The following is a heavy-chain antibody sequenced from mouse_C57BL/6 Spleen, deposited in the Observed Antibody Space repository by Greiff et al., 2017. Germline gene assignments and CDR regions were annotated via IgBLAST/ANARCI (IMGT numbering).Heavy chain of an antibody. CDR1: GFTFSDYG. V-gene: IGHV5-17*01. CDR2: ISSGSSTL. Sequence: EVPGVESGGGLVKPGGSLPLSCAASGFTFSDYGMHWVRHAPEQGLAWVAYISSGSSTLYYADTVKGRFTISRDNAKNTLFLQMTSLRAEDTAMYYCARRLFDYWGQGTTLTVAS. CDR3: ARRLFDY. J-gene: IGHJ2*01. D-gene: IGHD1-2*01.